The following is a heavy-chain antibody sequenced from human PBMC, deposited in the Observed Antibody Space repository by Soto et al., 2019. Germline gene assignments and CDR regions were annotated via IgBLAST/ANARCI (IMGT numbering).Heavy chain of an antibody. D-gene: IGHD3-16*01. Sequence: KPSETLSLTCAVYGGSFSGYYWSWIRQPPGKGLEWIGEINHSGSTNYNPSLKSRVTISVDTSKNQFSLKLSSVTAADTAVYYCARGGGPRWFDLWGQGTLVTVSS. CDR1: GGSFSGYY. CDR3: ARGGGPRWFDL. V-gene: IGHV4-34*01. CDR2: INHSGST. J-gene: IGHJ5*01.